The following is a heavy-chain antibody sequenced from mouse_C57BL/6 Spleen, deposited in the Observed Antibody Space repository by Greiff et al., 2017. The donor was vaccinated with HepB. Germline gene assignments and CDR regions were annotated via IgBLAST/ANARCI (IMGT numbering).Heavy chain of an antibody. CDR3: ASVVAREGYFDY. D-gene: IGHD1-1*01. J-gene: IGHJ2*01. CDR1: GFTFSDYG. CDR2: ISSGSSTI. V-gene: IGHV5-17*01. Sequence: EVKVEESGGGLVKPGGSLKLSCAASGFTFSDYGMHWVRQAPEKGLEWVAYISSGSSTIYYADTVKGRFTISRDNAKNTLFLQMTSLRSEDTAMYYCASVVAREGYFDYWGQGTTLTVSS.